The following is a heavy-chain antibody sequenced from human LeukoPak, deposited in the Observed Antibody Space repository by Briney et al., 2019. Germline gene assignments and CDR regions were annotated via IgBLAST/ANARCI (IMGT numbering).Heavy chain of an antibody. CDR1: GFTFRSYW. V-gene: IGHV3-74*01. CDR3: SARSASDDY. Sequence: GGSLRLSCGASGFTFRSYWMHWVRQAPGQGLVWVSGINSDGSSTNYADSVKGRFTISRDNAKNTLFLQMSSLRAEDTAVYYCSARSASDDYWGQGTLVTVSS. D-gene: IGHD6-19*01. CDR2: INSDGSST. J-gene: IGHJ4*02.